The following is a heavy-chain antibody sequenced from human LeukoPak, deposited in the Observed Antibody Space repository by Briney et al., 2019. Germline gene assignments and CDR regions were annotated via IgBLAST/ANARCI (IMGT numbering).Heavy chain of an antibody. CDR1: GFTFSSYA. Sequence: GGSLRLSCAASGFTFSSYAMSWVRQAPGKGLEWVASISLDGRKTYYVDSVKGRFTVSRDNAQKSLYLQMTSLRADDTAVYYCAKANYNDWGLFDYWGQGTLVTVSS. V-gene: IGHV3-7*01. D-gene: IGHD3-10*01. CDR2: ISLDGRKT. J-gene: IGHJ4*02. CDR3: AKANYNDWGLFDY.